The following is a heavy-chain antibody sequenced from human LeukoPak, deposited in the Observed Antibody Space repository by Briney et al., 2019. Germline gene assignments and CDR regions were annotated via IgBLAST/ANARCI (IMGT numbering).Heavy chain of an antibody. CDR1: GFTFTAYS. CDR2: ISNGGTAI. Sequence: PGGSLRLSCAASGFTFTAYSINWVRQAPGKGLEWVSYISNGGTAIYYADSVKGRFTISRDNAKSSLYLQMNSLRAEDTAVYYCARAGYSMDTEYFQHWGQGTLVTVSS. D-gene: IGHD5-18*01. J-gene: IGHJ1*01. CDR3: ARAGYSMDTEYFQH. V-gene: IGHV3-48*04.